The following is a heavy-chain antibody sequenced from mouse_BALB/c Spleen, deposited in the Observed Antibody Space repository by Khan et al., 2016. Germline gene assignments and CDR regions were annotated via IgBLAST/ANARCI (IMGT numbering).Heavy chain of an antibody. J-gene: IGHJ4*01. Sequence: EVQLQESGPGLVKPSQSLSLTCSVTGYSITSGYYWNWIRQFPGNNLDWMGYISYDGSNNYNPSLKNRISLARDTSKNQFFLKFNSVTTEDTATYYCARLRRVYAMDYWGQGTSVTVSA. CDR1: GYSITSGYY. V-gene: IGHV3-6*02. CDR2: ISYDGSN. D-gene: IGHD2-12*01. CDR3: ARLRRVYAMDY.